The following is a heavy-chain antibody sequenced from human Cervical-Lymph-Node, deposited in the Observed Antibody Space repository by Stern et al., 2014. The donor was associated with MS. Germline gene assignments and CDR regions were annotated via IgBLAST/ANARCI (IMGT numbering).Heavy chain of an antibody. Sequence: ESGPTLVKPTQTLTLTCTFSGFSLSTNVVAVGWIRQPPGKALERLALIYWDDDKRYSPSLKSRLTIAKDTSKNQVVLTMTNMDPVDTATYYCTHVIVTYYRFDYWGQGTLVTVSS. D-gene: IGHD3-22*01. V-gene: IGHV2-5*02. CDR1: GFSLSTNVVA. CDR2: IYWDDDK. J-gene: IGHJ4*02. CDR3: THVIVTYYRFDY.